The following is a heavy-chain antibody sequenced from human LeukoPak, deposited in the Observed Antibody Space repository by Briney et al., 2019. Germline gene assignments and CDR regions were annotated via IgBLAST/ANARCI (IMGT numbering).Heavy chain of an antibody. CDR3: ARDATGDGDLES. CDR1: GFTFSDHY. CDR2: ISSSSSYT. Sequence: GGSLRLSCAASGFTFSDHYMSWIRQAPGKGLEWVSYISSSSSYTNSADSVKGRFTISRDNSKNTLYLQMNSLRSEDTAVYYCARDATGDGDLESWGQGTLVTVSP. J-gene: IGHJ5*02. V-gene: IGHV3-11*06. D-gene: IGHD4-17*01.